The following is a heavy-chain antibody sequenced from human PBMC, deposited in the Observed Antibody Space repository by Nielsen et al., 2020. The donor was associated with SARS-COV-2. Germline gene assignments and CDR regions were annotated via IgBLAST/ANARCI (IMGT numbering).Heavy chain of an antibody. V-gene: IGHV4-61*01. D-gene: IGHD3-22*01. J-gene: IGHJ3*02. Sequence: SETLSLTCTVSGGSVSSGSYYWSWIRQPPGKGLEWIGYIYYSGSTNYNPSLKSRVTISVDTSKNQFSLKLSSVTAADTAVYYCARSSGYYDSSGAFDIWGQGTMVTVSS. CDR1: GGSVSSGSYY. CDR2: IYYSGST. CDR3: ARSSGYYDSSGAFDI.